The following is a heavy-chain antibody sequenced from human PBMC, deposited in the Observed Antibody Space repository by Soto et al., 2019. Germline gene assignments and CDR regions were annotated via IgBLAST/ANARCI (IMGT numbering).Heavy chain of an antibody. J-gene: IGHJ4*02. D-gene: IGHD3-22*01. Sequence: LRLSCAASGFTFSSYAMSWVRQAPGKGLGWVSAISSSGGSTFYADSVKGRFTISRDNSRNTLYLQMNSLRAEDTAIYYCAKYQPMTQPRPYFDYWGRGTLVTVSS. CDR2: ISSSGGST. CDR3: AKYQPMTQPRPYFDY. V-gene: IGHV3-23*01. CDR1: GFTFSSYA.